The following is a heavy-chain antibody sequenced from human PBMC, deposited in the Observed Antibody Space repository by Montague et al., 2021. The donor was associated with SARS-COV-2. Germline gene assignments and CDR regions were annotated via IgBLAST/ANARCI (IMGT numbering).Heavy chain of an antibody. Sequence: TLSLTCTVSGGSISSGGYYWSWIRQHPGKGLEWIGYIYYSGSTYYNPSLKSRVTISVDTSKNQFSLKLSSVTAADTAVYYCARLTAGYCSGGSCYCWTGFDYWGQGTLVTVSS. D-gene: IGHD2-15*01. CDR2: IYYSGST. CDR1: GGSISSGGYY. J-gene: IGHJ4*02. V-gene: IGHV4-31*03. CDR3: ARLTAGYCSGGSCYCWTGFDY.